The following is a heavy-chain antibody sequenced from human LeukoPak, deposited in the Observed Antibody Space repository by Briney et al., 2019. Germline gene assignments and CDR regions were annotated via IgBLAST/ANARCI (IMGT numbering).Heavy chain of an antibody. J-gene: IGHJ4*02. CDR2: INPNSGDS. V-gene: IGHV1-2*02. CDR3: ARDDYGSESYYHLVDS. Sequence: ASVKVSRKASGYTFTAYYLQWVRQAPGQGLEWMGWINPNSGDSHSAPKFKGRVTMTRDTSISSASLELSGLTSEDTAVYYCARDDYGSESYYHLVDSWGQGTLVTVSS. CDR1: GYTFTAYY. D-gene: IGHD3-10*01.